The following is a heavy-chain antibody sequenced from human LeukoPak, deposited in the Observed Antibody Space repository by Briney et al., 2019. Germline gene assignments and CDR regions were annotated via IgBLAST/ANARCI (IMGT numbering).Heavy chain of an antibody. CDR3: ARVVGAFVVVPAAIDY. CDR2: ISAYNGNT. V-gene: IGHV1-18*01. CDR1: GYTFTSYG. J-gene: IGHJ4*02. D-gene: IGHD2-2*01. Sequence: ASVKVSCKASGYTFTSYGISWVRQAPGQGLEWMGWISAYNGNTNYARKLQGRVTMTTDTSTSTAYMELRSLRSDDTAVYYCARVVGAFVVVPAAIDYWGQGTLVTVSS.